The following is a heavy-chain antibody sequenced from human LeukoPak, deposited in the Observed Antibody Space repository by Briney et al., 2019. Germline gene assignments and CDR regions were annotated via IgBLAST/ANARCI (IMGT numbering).Heavy chain of an antibody. CDR1: GFSFSIHG. D-gene: IGHD2-15*01. CDR2: IYSGGST. J-gene: IGHJ4*02. CDR3: ARDSRRILPSD. Sequence: GRSLRLSCAASGFSFSIHGMHWVRQAPGKGLEWVSVIYSGGSTYYADSVKGRFTISRDNSKNTLYLQMNSLRAEDTAVYYCARDSRRILPSDWGQGTLVTVSS. V-gene: IGHV3-66*01.